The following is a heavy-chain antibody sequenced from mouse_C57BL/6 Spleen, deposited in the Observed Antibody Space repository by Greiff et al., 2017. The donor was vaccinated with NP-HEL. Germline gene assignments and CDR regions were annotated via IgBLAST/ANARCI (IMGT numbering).Heavy chain of an antibody. Sequence: VQLQQSGPGLVAPSQSLSITCTVSGFSLTSYGVDWVRQSPGKGLEWLGVIWGVGSTNYNSALKSRLSISKDNSKSQVFLKMNSLQTDDTAMYYCARRYGSMDYWGQGTSVTVSS. CDR1: GFSLTSYG. J-gene: IGHJ4*01. V-gene: IGHV2-6*01. CDR3: ARRYGSMDY. CDR2: IWGVGST. D-gene: IGHD2-10*02.